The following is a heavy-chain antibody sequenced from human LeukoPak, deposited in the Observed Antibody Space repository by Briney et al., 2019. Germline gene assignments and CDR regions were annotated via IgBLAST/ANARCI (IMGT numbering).Heavy chain of an antibody. Sequence: GGSLRLSCAASGFTFDDYAMHWVRQAPGKGLEWVSSITSSSSYIYYADSVKGRFTISRDNAKNSLYLQMNSLRDEDTAVYHCARAAYSSSWSVLYAFDIWGQGTMVTVSS. CDR3: ARAAYSSSWSVLYAFDI. V-gene: IGHV3-21*01. CDR1: GFTFDDYA. CDR2: ITSSSSYI. J-gene: IGHJ3*02. D-gene: IGHD6-13*01.